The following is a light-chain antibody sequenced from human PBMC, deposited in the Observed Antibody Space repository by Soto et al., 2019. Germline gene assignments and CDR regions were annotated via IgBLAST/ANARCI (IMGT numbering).Light chain of an antibody. Sequence: IVLTQSPCTLSLSPGERATLSCRASQTVTSSYLAWYQQKPGQAPRLLIYGASSRATGLPDRLSGSGSGTDFTLTISRLEPEDFAVYYCQQYGSSPPTFGQGTKVDIK. V-gene: IGKV3-20*01. CDR1: QTVTSSY. CDR2: GAS. CDR3: QQYGSSPPT. J-gene: IGKJ1*01.